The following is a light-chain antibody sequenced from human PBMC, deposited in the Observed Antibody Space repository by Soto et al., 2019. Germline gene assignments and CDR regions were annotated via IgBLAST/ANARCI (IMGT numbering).Light chain of an antibody. CDR2: EGS. Sequence: QSALTQPASVSGSPGQSITISCTGTSSDVGSYNLVSWYQQHPGKAPKLMIYEGSKRPSGVSNRFSCSKSGNTASLTISGLQAEDEADYYCCSYAGSSTVVFGGGTK. CDR1: SSDVGSYNL. J-gene: IGLJ2*01. V-gene: IGLV2-23*01. CDR3: CSYAGSSTVV.